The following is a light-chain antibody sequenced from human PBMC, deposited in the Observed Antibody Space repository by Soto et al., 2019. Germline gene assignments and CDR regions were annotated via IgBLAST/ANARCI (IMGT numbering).Light chain of an antibody. CDR1: QGISSW. CDR2: KAS. CDR3: QQYNSYPWT. J-gene: IGKJ1*01. Sequence: DIQMTQSPSTLSASVGDRVTITCRARQGISSWLAWYQQKPGTAPKLLIYKASTIEIGVPSRFSGGGSETEFTLTIASLQPDDFATYYCQQYNSYPWTFGQGTKVEI. V-gene: IGKV1-5*03.